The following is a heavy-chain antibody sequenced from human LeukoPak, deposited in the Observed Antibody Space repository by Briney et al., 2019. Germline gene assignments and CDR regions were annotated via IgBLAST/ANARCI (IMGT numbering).Heavy chain of an antibody. J-gene: IGHJ4*02. CDR2: IYYSGST. D-gene: IGHD3-10*01. CDR1: GGSISSSSYY. V-gene: IGHV4-39*01. CDR3: AKHYMGSSYNHGLDC. Sequence: SETLSLTCAVSGGSISSSSYYWGWIRQPPGKGLEWIGSIYYSGSTYYNPSLKSRVTISVDTSKNQFSLKLSSVTAADTALHYCAKHYMGSSYNHGLDCWGQGTLVTVSS.